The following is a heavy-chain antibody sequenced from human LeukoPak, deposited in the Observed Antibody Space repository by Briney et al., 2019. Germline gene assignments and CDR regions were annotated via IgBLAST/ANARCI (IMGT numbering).Heavy chain of an antibody. D-gene: IGHD3-10*01. J-gene: IGHJ4*02. CDR2: IYSDGRT. CDR1: GFTVSTNY. CDR3: ARDSGRFDVFDI. V-gene: IGHV3-53*01. Sequence: GGSLRLSCAASGFTVSTNYMSWVRQAPGKGLEWVSVIYSDGRTYYADSVKGRFTISRDNSKNTLYLQMNSLRAEDTAVYYCARDSGRFDVFDIWGQGTLVTVSS.